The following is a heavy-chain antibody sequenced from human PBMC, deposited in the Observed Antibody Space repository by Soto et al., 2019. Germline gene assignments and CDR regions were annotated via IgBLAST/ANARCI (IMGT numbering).Heavy chain of an antibody. V-gene: IGHV4-34*01. Sequence: QVLLQQWGAGLLKPSETLSLTCAVYGGSFSDYYWSWIRQPPGKGLEWIGEINHSGSTNYNPSLKSRVTISVDTSKSQFSLKLTSVTAADTAMYYCARIGVPAVPDYWGQGTLVTVSS. D-gene: IGHD2-2*01. CDR1: GGSFSDYY. J-gene: IGHJ4*02. CDR2: INHSGST. CDR3: ARIGVPAVPDY.